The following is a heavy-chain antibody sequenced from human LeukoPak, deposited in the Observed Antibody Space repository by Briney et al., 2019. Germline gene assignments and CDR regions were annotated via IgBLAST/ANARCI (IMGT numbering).Heavy chain of an antibody. CDR1: GFTFDDYA. CDR3: AKDMRWELLSAFDI. CDR2: ISWNSGSI. Sequence: GRSLRLSCAASGFTFDDYAMHWVRQAPGKGLEWVSGISWNSGSIGYADSVKSRFTISRDNAKNSLYLQMNSLRAEDMALYYCAKDMRWELLSAFDIWGQGTMVTVSS. J-gene: IGHJ3*02. D-gene: IGHD1-26*01. V-gene: IGHV3-9*03.